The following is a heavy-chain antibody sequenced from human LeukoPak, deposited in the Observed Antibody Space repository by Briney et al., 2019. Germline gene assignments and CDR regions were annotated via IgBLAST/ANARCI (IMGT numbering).Heavy chain of an antibody. CDR2: ISSNGGST. CDR3: ARSWFGELADSFDL. V-gene: IGHV3-64*01. D-gene: IGHD3-10*01. J-gene: IGHJ3*01. CDR1: GSTFSSYA. Sequence: GGSLRLSCVASGSTFSSYAIHWVRQAPGKGLEYVSGISSNGGSTYYANSVKGRFTISRDNSKNTLYLQMGSLRAEDMAVYYCARSWFGELADSFDLWGQGTMVIVSS.